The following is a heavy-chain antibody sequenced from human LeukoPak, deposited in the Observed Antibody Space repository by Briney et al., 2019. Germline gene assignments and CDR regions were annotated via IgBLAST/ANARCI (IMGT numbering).Heavy chain of an antibody. D-gene: IGHD1-26*01. Sequence: GGSLRLPCAASGFTFSSYAMHWVRQAPGKGLEWVAVISYDGSNKYYADSVKGRFTISRDNSKNTLYLQMNSLRAEDTAVYYCARDRRRYGGPWGDYWGQGTLVTVSS. CDR2: ISYDGSNK. CDR1: GFTFSSYA. V-gene: IGHV3-30*04. CDR3: ARDRRRYGGPWGDY. J-gene: IGHJ4*02.